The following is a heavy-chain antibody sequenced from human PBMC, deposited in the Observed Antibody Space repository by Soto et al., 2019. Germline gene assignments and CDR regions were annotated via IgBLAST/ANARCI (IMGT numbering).Heavy chain of an antibody. Sequence: EVQLVESGGGLVQPGGSLRLSCAASGFTVSSNYMSWVRQAPGKGLEWVSVIYSGGSTYYADSVKGRFTISRDNSKNTLYLKINSLGVEDTAVYYCATLRRGGYWGQGTLVTVSS. D-gene: IGHD3-3*01. CDR3: ATLRRGGY. V-gene: IGHV3-66*01. CDR1: GFTVSSNY. J-gene: IGHJ4*02. CDR2: IYSGGST.